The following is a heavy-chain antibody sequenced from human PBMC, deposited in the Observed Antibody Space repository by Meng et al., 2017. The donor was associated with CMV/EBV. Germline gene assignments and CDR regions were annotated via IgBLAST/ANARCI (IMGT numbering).Heavy chain of an antibody. D-gene: IGHD3-3*01. V-gene: IGHV3-53*01. Sequence: GGSLRLSCAAPGFTASSNYMSWVRQAPGKGLEWVSVIYSGGSTYYADSVKGRFTISRDNSKNTLYLQMNSLRAEDTAVYYCARDGQGSYDFWSGYYKQYYGMDVWGQGTTVTVSS. CDR3: ARDGQGSYDFWSGYYKQYYGMDV. CDR2: IYSGGST. J-gene: IGHJ6*02. CDR1: GFTASSNY.